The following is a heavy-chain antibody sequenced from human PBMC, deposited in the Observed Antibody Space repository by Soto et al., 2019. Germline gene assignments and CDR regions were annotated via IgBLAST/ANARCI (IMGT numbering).Heavy chain of an antibody. CDR3: TREGIGVNPAAQPSHFCS. CDR2: ISPYGSYT. J-gene: IGHJ5*01. Sequence: GFSMKVSCKGLGYNLIKYGNNCARQAPGQGLEWMGWISPYGSYTRSAQQVQGRLRLTTDTAATTAYMELGSLRSADSAVYYCTREGIGVNPAAQPSHFCSWG. CDR1: GYNLIKYG. D-gene: IGHD3-3*02. V-gene: IGHV1-18*01.